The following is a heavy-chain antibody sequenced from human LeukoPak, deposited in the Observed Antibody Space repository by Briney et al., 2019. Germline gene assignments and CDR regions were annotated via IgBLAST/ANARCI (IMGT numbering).Heavy chain of an antibody. D-gene: IGHD6-19*01. CDR2: ISSSSSYI. J-gene: IGHJ4*02. CDR3: ARGLYSSGWYGDYFDY. CDR1: GFTFSSYS. Sequence: GGSLRLSCEASGFTFSSYSMNWVRQAPGKGLEWVSSISSSSSYIYYAHSVKGRFTISRDNAKNSLYLQMNSLRAEDTAVYYCARGLYSSGWYGDYFDYWGRGTLVTVSS. V-gene: IGHV3-21*01.